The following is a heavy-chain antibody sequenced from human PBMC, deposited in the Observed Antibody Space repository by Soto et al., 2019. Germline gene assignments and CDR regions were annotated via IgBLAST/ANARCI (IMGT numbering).Heavy chain of an antibody. V-gene: IGHV4-31*03. CDR3: VGSEWFLNFDY. CDR2: IYYSGST. J-gene: IGHJ4*02. D-gene: IGHD3-3*01. CDR1: GGSISSGGYY. Sequence: TSETLSLTCTVSGGSISSGGYYWSWIRQHPGKGLEWIGYIYYSGSTYYNPSLKSRVTISVDTSKNQFSLKLSSVTAADTAVYYCVGSEWFLNFDYWGQGTLVTVSS.